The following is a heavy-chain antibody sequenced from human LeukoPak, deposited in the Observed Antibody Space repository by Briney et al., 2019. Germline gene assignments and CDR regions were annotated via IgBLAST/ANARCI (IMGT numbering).Heavy chain of an antibody. CDR3: ARAPLAYCGGDCYAWLDY. CDR2: IYYSGST. J-gene: IGHJ4*02. CDR1: GGSISADNYY. V-gene: IGHV4-61*01. D-gene: IGHD2-21*02. Sequence: SETLSLTCAVSGGSISADNYYWSWIRQPPGKGLEWIGYIYYSGSTNYNPSLKSRVTISVDTSKNQFSLKLSSVTAADTAVYYCARAPLAYCGGDCYAWLDYWGQGTLVTVSS.